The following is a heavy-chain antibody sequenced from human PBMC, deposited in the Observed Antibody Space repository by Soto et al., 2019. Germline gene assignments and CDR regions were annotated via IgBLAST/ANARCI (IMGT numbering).Heavy chain of an antibody. J-gene: IGHJ5*02. CDR1: GGSISSSSYY. V-gene: IGHV4-39*07. D-gene: IGHD1-7*01. Sequence: PSETLSLTCTVSGGSISSSSYYWGWIRQPPGKGLEWIGSIYYSGSTYYNPSLKSRVTISVDTSKNQFSLKLSSVTAADTAVYYCARGRLELRGRYNWFDPWGQGTLVTVS. CDR3: ARGRLELRGRYNWFDP. CDR2: IYYSGST.